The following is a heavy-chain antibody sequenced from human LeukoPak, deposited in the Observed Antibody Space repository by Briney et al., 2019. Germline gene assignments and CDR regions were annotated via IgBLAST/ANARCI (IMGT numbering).Heavy chain of an antibody. V-gene: IGHV3-73*01. D-gene: IGHD3-10*01. CDR1: GFTFSSYG. Sequence: GGTLRLSRAASGFTFSSYGMSWVRQASGKGLEGVGRIRSTSNGYATAYAASVKGRFTISRDDSKNTAYLQMDSLKTEDTAVYYCTGNYYGSGSYADFDYWGQGTLVTVSS. CDR3: TGNYYGSGSYADFDY. J-gene: IGHJ4*02. CDR2: IRSTSNGYAT.